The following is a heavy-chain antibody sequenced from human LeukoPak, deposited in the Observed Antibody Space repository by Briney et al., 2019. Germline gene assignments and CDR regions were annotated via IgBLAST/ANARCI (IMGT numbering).Heavy chain of an antibody. D-gene: IGHD5-18*01. CDR1: GFTFSNYW. J-gene: IGHJ4*02. CDR2: INSDGSTT. Sequence: GGSLRLSCAASGFTFSNYWMHWVRQAPGKGLVWVSRINSDGSTTSCADSVKGRFTISRDNAKNTLYLQMNSLRAEDTAVYYCARGASGYSYGWGQGTLVTVSS. V-gene: IGHV3-74*01. CDR3: ARGASGYSYG.